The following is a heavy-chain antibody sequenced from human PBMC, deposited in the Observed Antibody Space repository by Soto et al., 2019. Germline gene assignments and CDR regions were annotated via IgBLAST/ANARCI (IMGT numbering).Heavy chain of an antibody. V-gene: IGHV4-59*01. Sequence: SETLSLTCTVSGGSISSYYWSWIRQPPGKGLEWIGYIYYSGSTNYNPSLKSRVTISVDTSKNQFSLKLSSVTAADTAVYYCARNSLSYYYGSGSYYFDYWGQGTLVTVSS. CDR3: ARNSLSYYYGSGSYYFDY. CDR2: IYYSGST. J-gene: IGHJ4*02. D-gene: IGHD3-10*01. CDR1: GGSISSYY.